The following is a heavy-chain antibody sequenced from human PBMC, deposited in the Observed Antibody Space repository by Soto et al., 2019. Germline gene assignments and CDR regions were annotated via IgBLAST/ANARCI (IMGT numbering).Heavy chain of an antibody. CDR2: IYHSGST. D-gene: IGHD4-17*01. CDR1: GGSISSGGYS. V-gene: IGHV4-30-2*03. J-gene: IGHJ3*02. Sequence: SSETLSLTCAVSGGSISSGGYSWSWIRQPPGKGLEWIGYIYHSGSTYYNPSLKSRVTISVDASKNQFSLKLTSVTAADTAVYFCARRATTVTYDAFDIWGQGTMVTVSS. CDR3: ARRATTVTYDAFDI.